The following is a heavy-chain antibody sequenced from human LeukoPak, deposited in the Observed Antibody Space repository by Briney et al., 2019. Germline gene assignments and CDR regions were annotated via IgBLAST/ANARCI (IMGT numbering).Heavy chain of an antibody. CDR1: GGSTSSYY. CDR2: MYYSGRT. CDR3: ARGEGGVLWFGEFGSTWFDP. D-gene: IGHD3-10*01. J-gene: IGHJ5*02. Sequence: PSETLSLTCTVSGGSTSSYYWSWIRQPPGKGLEWIGYMYYSGRTNYNPSLTSRVTISLDTPKKQVSLKLTSVTAADTAVYYCARGEGGVLWFGEFGSTWFDPWGQGTLVTVSS. V-gene: IGHV4-59*01.